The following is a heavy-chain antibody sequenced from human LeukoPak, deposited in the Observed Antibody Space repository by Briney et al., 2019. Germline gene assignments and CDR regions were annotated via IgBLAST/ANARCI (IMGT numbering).Heavy chain of an antibody. D-gene: IGHD1-7*01. CDR1: GFTFGDYA. Sequence: TGGSLRLSCTASGFTFGDYAMSWVRQAPGKGLGWVGFIRSKAYGGTTEYAASVKGRFTISRDDSKSIAYLQMNSLKTEDTAVYYCTRDLVFNWNYYYYYYYMDVWGKGTTVTVSS. J-gene: IGHJ6*03. V-gene: IGHV3-49*04. CDR2: IRSKAYGGTT. CDR3: TRDLVFNWNYYYYYYYMDV.